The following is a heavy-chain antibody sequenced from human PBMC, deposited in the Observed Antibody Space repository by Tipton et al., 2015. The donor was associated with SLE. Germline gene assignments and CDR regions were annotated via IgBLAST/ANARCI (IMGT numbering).Heavy chain of an antibody. CDR1: GGSFNDYY. Sequence: TLSLTCAVYGGSFNDYYWNWIRQPPGKGLEWIGEINHSGSTNYNPSLKSRVTISVDTSKNQFSLKLSSVTAADTAVYYCARGGDSSGLDYWGQGTLVTVSS. D-gene: IGHD6-19*01. J-gene: IGHJ4*02. CDR3: ARGGDSSGLDY. V-gene: IGHV4-34*01. CDR2: INHSGST.